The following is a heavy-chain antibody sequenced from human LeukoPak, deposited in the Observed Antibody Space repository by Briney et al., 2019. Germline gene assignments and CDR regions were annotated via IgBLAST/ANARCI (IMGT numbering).Heavy chain of an antibody. V-gene: IGHV1-69*13. J-gene: IGHJ3*02. CDR2: IIPIFGTA. D-gene: IGHD3-22*01. CDR3: ARDYYDSSGYDAFDI. CDR1: GGTFSSYA. Sequence: ASVKVSCKASGGTFSSYAISWVRQAPGQGLEWMGGIIPIFGTANYAQKVQGRGTITADETTSTAYMELSSLRSEDTAVYYCARDYYDSSGYDAFDIWGQGTMVTVSS.